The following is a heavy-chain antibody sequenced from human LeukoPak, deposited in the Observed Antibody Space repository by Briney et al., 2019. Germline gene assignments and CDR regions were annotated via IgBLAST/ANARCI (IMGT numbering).Heavy chain of an antibody. D-gene: IGHD4-17*01. Sequence: SETLSLTCTVSGGSISSSSYYWGWIRQPPGKGLEWIGSIYYSGSTYYNPSLKSRVTISVDTSKNQFSLKLSSVTAADTAVYYCARLVPTVTTFWFDPWGQGSLFTVSS. CDR3: ARLVPTVTTFWFDP. CDR2: IYYSGST. CDR1: GGSISSSSYY. V-gene: IGHV4-39*01. J-gene: IGHJ5*02.